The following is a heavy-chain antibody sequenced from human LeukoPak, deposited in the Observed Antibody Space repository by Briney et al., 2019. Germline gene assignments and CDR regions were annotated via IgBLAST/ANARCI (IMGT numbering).Heavy chain of an antibody. CDR2: ISSSSSYI. Sequence: PGGSLRLSCAASGFTFSSYSMNWVRQAPGKGLEWVSSISSSSSYIYYADSVKGRFTISRDNSKNTLYLQMNSLRAEDTAVYHCARDLPAGTHFDYWGQGTLVTVSS. CDR3: ARDLPAGTHFDY. D-gene: IGHD6-13*01. J-gene: IGHJ4*02. CDR1: GFTFSSYS. V-gene: IGHV3-21*01.